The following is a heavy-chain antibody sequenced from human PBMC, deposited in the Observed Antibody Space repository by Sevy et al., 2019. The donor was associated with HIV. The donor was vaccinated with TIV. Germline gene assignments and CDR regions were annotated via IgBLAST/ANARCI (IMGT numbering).Heavy chain of an antibody. CDR1: GFTFSRYG. CDR2: TWFDGSNK. Sequence: GGSLRLSCAASGFTFSRYGMHWVRQSPGKGLEWVAVTWFDGSNKYYADSVEGRFTISRDNSRNTLYLQMNSLRAEDSAIYYCARDFRSGSGTYYIYGMDVWGQGTTVTVSS. J-gene: IGHJ6*02. V-gene: IGHV3-33*01. CDR3: ARDFRSGSGTYYIYGMDV. D-gene: IGHD3-10*01.